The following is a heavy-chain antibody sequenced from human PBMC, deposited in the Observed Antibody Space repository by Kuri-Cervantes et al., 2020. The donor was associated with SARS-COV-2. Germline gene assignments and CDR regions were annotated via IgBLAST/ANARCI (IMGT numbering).Heavy chain of an antibody. D-gene: IGHD3-16*01. CDR2: IKQDGSEK. Sequence: GESLKISCAASGFTFSSYWMSWVRQAPGKGLEWVANIKQDGSEKYYVDSVKGRFTISRDNAQNSLYLQMNSLRAEDTAVYYCAREGLASPIYRYFDLWGRGTLVTVSS. J-gene: IGHJ2*01. CDR1: GFTFSSYW. V-gene: IGHV3-7*01. CDR3: AREGLASPIYRYFDL.